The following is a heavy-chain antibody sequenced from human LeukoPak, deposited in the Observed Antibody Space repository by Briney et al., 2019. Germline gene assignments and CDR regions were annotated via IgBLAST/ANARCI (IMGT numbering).Heavy chain of an antibody. CDR1: GGSISDYY. J-gene: IGHJ2*01. D-gene: IGHD3-3*01. V-gene: IGHV4-59*01. Sequence: KPSETLSLTCFVSGGSISDYYWSWIRQSPGKGPEWIGYISNSGSTKYNPSLESRVTMSVEKTSNQFSLKLNFVTDADTAVYYCARDRDKSWSGYSSDWYFDLWGRGTLVTVSS. CDR3: ARDRDKSWSGYSSDWYFDL. CDR2: ISNSGST.